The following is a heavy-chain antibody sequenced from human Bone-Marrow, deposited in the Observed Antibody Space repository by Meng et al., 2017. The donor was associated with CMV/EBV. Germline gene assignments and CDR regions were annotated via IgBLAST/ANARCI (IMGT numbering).Heavy chain of an antibody. J-gene: IGHJ5*02. D-gene: IGHD3-3*01. Sequence: SVKVSCKASSGTFSSYAISWVRQAPGQGLEGMGGIIPIFGTANYAQKFQGRVTITTDESTSTAYMELSRLRTDDTAVYYFAAEDRQMEGSPESNRFDAWGQGTLVTVSS. CDR3: AAEDRQMEGSPESNRFDA. CDR2: IIPIFGTA. CDR1: SGTFSSYA. V-gene: IGHV1-69*05.